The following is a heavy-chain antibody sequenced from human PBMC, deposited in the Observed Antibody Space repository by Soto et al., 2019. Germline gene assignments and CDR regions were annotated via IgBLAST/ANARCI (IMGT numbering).Heavy chain of an antibody. CDR1: GYSISRGYY. CDR2: IYHDGTT. V-gene: IGHV4-38-2*02. Sequence: KPSETLSLTCSVSGYSISRGYYWGWIRQPPGKGLQWIGTIYHDGTTHSNPSLNGRVTISVSTSQNRFSLTLRSVTAADTAVYYCAKVPYHYARGIYRPGWFDPWGQGTLVTVSS. CDR3: AKVPYHYARGIYRPGWFDP. D-gene: IGHD3-16*02. J-gene: IGHJ5*02.